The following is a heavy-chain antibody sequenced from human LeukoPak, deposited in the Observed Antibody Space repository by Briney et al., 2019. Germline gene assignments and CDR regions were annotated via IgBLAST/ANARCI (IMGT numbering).Heavy chain of an antibody. CDR1: ALTFSDYY. J-gene: IGHJ3*02. V-gene: IGHV3-11*01. CDR3: ARDDGWI. D-gene: IGHD2-15*01. Sequence: PGGSQRLFCAASALTFSDYYMSWIRQAPGEGRECVSYISSSGSTIYYADSVNGRFAISRDSAENSLYLQMNSLRAEDTAVYYCARDDGWIWGQGTMVTVSS. CDR2: ISSSGSTI.